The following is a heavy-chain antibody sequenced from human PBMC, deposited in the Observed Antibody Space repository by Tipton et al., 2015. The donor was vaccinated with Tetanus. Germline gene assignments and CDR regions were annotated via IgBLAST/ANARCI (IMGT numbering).Heavy chain of an antibody. CDR2: IYYSGST. CDR3: ARHSGSYPFDY. J-gene: IGHJ4*02. CDR1: GGSINSYY. Sequence: TLSLTCTVSGGSINSYYWSWIRQPPGKGLEWIGYIYYSGSTNYNPSLKSRVTTSVDTSKNQFSLKLSSVTAADTAVYYCARHSGSYPFDYWGQGTLVTVSS. D-gene: IGHD1-26*01. V-gene: IGHV4-59*08.